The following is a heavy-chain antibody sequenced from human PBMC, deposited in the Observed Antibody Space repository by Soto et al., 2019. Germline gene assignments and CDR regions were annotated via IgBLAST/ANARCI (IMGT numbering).Heavy chain of an antibody. D-gene: IGHD2-8*01. CDR1: GFTFSSYG. J-gene: IGHJ5*02. CDR2: ISYDGSNK. CDR3: AKDLAPMVYAMEVPNWFDP. V-gene: IGHV3-30*18. Sequence: GSLRLSCAASGFTFSSYGMHWVRQAPGKGLEWVAVISYDGSNKYYADSVKGRFTISRDNSKNTLYLQMNSLRAEDTAVYYCAKDLAPMVYAMEVPNWFDPWGQGTLVTVSS.